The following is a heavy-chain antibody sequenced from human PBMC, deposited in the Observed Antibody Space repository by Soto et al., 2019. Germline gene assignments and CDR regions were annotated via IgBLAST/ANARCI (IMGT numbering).Heavy chain of an antibody. CDR3: ARDGGSYYDYYYYGMDV. D-gene: IGHD1-26*01. CDR1: GYSFTSYW. Sequence: PGESLKLSCKGSGYSFTSYWIGWVRQMPGKGLEWMGIIYPGDSDTRYSPSFQGQVTISADKSISTAYLQWSSLKASDTAMYYCARDGGSYYDYYYYGMDVWGQGTTVTVSS. J-gene: IGHJ6*02. V-gene: IGHV5-51*01. CDR2: IYPGDSDT.